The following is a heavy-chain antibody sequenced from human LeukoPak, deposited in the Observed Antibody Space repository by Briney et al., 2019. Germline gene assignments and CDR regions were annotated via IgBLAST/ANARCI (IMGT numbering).Heavy chain of an antibody. CDR3: ARGAFGVVISYFDY. Sequence: SVKVSCKASGGTFSSYAISWVRQAPGQGLEWMGGIIPIFGTANYAQEFQGRVTITTDESTSTAYMELSSLRSEDTAVYYCARGAFGVVISYFDYWGQGTLVSVSS. CDR1: GGTFSSYA. J-gene: IGHJ4*02. V-gene: IGHV1-69*05. CDR2: IIPIFGTA. D-gene: IGHD3-3*01.